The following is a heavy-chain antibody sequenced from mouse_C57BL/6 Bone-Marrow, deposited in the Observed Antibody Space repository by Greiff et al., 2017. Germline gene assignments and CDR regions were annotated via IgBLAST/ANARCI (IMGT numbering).Heavy chain of an antibody. CDR2: ISYDGSN. CDR1: GYSITSGYY. Sequence: EVKLMESGPGLVKPSQSLSLTCSVTGYSITSGYYWNWIRQFPGNKLEWMGYISYDGSNNYNPSLKNRTSITRDTSKNQFFLKLNSVTTEDTATYYCARAYWGQGTLVTVSA. CDR3: ARAY. V-gene: IGHV3-6*01. J-gene: IGHJ3*01.